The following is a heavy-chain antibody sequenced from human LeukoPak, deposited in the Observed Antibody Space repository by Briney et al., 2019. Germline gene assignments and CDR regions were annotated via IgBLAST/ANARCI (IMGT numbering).Heavy chain of an antibody. CDR2: IYYSGST. V-gene: IGHV4-61*01. CDR3: ARSAPVAAAGTEGYFDY. Sequence: PSETLSLTCTVSGGSISSSSYYWSWIRQPPGKGLEWIGYIYYSGSTNYNPSLKSRVTISVDTSKNQFSLKLSSVTAADTAVYYCARSAPVAAAGTEGYFDYWGQGTLVTVSS. CDR1: GGSISSSSYY. J-gene: IGHJ4*02. D-gene: IGHD6-13*01.